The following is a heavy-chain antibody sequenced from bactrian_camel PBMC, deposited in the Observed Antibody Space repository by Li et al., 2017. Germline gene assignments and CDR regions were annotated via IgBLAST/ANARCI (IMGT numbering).Heavy chain of an antibody. CDR2: IATGGGRT. J-gene: IGHJ6*01. CDR1: RPQPQDTASLYTFDSAC. Sequence: VQLVESGGGSVQAGGSLRLSCEASRPQPQDTASLYTFDSACMGWFRQAPGKERERIANIATGGGRTYYADSVKGRFTISQDTTKTTIYLRMVELRPEDSAMYYCAADLMGGADCHGGSAALEDFDYWGQGTQVTVS. D-gene: IGHD3*01. CDR3: AADLMGGADCHGGSAALEDFDY. V-gene: IGHV3-3*01.